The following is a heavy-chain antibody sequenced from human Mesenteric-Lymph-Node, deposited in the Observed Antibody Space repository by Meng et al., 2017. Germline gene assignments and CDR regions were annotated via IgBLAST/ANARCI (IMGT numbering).Heavy chain of an antibody. D-gene: IGHD3-22*01. Sequence: GESLKISCAGSGFTFSNYAMRWVRQAPAKGLEWVSGITDKGINTYHADSVKGRFTISRDNFKNTLYLQMNSLRAEDTAVYYCAKDRMVGFYYYDSSGYYPTIDYWGQGTLVTVSS. CDR1: GFTFSNYA. V-gene: IGHV3-23*01. J-gene: IGHJ4*02. CDR2: ITDKGINT. CDR3: AKDRMVGFYYYDSSGYYPTIDY.